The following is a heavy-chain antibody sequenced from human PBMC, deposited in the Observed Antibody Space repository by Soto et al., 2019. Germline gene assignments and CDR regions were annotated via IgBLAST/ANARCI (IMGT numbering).Heavy chain of an antibody. D-gene: IGHD3-16*01. V-gene: IGHV4-34*01. CDR2: INHSGST. CDR1: GGSFSGYY. Sequence: SLTCAVYGGSFSGYYLSRIRQPPGKGMEWIGEINHSGSTNYNPSLKRRVTLSVETSKHQFSLKLSSVTAADTAVYYCGRGWDYDSYSAMGVWGEGATVTVSS. CDR3: GRGWDYDSYSAMGV. J-gene: IGHJ6*04.